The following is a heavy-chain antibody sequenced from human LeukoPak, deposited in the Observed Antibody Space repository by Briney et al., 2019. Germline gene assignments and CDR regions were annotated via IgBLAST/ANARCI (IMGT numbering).Heavy chain of an antibody. V-gene: IGHV3-23*01. CDR3: AKEYSGSYYVGWFDP. J-gene: IGHJ5*02. D-gene: IGHD1-26*01. Sequence: PGGSLRLSCAASGFTFSSFAMTWVRQAPGKGLEWVSGISGSGGNTYYADSVKGRCTISRDNSKNTLYLQMNSLRAEDTAVYYCAKEYSGSYYVGWFDPWGQGTLVTVSS. CDR1: GFTFSSFA. CDR2: ISGSGGNT.